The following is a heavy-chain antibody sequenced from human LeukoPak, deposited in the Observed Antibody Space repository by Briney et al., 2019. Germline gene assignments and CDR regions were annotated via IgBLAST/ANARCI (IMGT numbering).Heavy chain of an antibody. CDR1: GGSISSGSYY. J-gene: IGHJ4*02. V-gene: IGHV4-61*02. D-gene: IGHD5-18*01. CDR2: IYTSGST. CDR3: AREADSPKYSYGDFDY. Sequence: SETLSLTCTVSGGSISSGSYYWSWIRQPAGKGLEWIGRIYTSGSTNYNPSLKSRVTISVDTSKNQFSLKLSSVTAADTAVYYCAREADSPKYSYGDFDYWGQGTLVTVSS.